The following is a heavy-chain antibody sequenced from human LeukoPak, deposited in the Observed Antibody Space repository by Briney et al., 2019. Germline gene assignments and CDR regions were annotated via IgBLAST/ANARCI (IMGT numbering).Heavy chain of an antibody. D-gene: IGHD6-13*01. J-gene: IGHJ4*02. CDR2: IYYSGST. V-gene: IGHV4-59*08. Sequence: SETLSLTCTVSGGSISSYYWSWIRQPPGKGLEWIGYIYYSGSTNYNPSLKSRVTISVDTSKNQFSLKLSSVTAADTAVYYCARHRIAAAASFDYWGQGTLVTVSS. CDR3: ARHRIAAAASFDY. CDR1: GGSISSYY.